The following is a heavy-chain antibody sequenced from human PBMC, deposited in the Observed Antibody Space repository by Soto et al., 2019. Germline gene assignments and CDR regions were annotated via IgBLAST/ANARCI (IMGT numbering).Heavy chain of an antibody. D-gene: IGHD1-26*01. CDR2: IYPGDSDT. Sequence: PGESLKISCTGSGYSFTSYWIGWVRQMPGKGLEWMGIIYPGDSDTRYSPPFQGQVTISADKSISTAYLQWSSLKASDTAMYYSARCPSIVGATTPFDYWGQGTLVTVSS. J-gene: IGHJ4*02. V-gene: IGHV5-51*01. CDR1: GYSFTSYW. CDR3: ARCPSIVGATTPFDY.